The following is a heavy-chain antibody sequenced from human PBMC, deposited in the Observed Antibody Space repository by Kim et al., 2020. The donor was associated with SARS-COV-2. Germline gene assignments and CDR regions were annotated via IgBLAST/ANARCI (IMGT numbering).Heavy chain of an antibody. J-gene: IGHJ6*02. D-gene: IGHD3-3*01. CDR3: ARDHDFWSGYDYYYGMDV. Sequence: SETLSLTCTVSGGSISSYYWSWIRQPAGKGLEWIGRIYTSGSTNYNPSLKSRVTMSVDTSKNQFSLKLSSVTAADTAVYYCARDHDFWSGYDYYYGMDVWGQGTTVTVSS. CDR2: IYTSGST. V-gene: IGHV4-4*07. CDR1: GGSISSYY.